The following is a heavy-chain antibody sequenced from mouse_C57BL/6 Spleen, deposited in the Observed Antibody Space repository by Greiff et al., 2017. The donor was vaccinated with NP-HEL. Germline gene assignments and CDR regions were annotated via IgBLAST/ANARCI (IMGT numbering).Heavy chain of an antibody. Sequence: QVQLQQSGPELVKPGASVKISCKASGYAFSSSWMNWVKQRPGKGLEWIGRIYPGDGDTNYNGKFKGKATLTADKSSSTAYMQLSSLTSEDSAVYFCAREITTVVAPLAMDYWGQGTSGTVSS. J-gene: IGHJ4*01. CDR2: IYPGDGDT. V-gene: IGHV1-82*01. CDR1: GYAFSSSW. D-gene: IGHD1-1*01. CDR3: AREITTVVAPLAMDY.